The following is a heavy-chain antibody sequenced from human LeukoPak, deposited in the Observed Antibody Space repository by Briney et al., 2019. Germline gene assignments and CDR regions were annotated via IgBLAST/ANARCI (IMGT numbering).Heavy chain of an antibody. Sequence: WVRQAPGKGLEWVAVISYDGSNKYYADSVKGRFTISRDNSKNTLYLQMNSLRAEDTAVYYCANLLRWEPYWGQGTLVTVSS. V-gene: IGHV3-30*18. CDR2: ISYDGSNK. D-gene: IGHD4-23*01. J-gene: IGHJ4*02. CDR3: ANLLRWEPY.